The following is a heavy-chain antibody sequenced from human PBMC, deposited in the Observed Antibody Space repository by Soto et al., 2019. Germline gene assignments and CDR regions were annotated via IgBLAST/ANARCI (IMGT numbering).Heavy chain of an antibody. CDR3: ARVVVVLPVDSFDC. J-gene: IGHJ4*02. CDR1: GFTFSNYA. D-gene: IGHD2-2*01. CDR2: IGGSGDST. Sequence: GGSLRLSCAASGFTFSNYAMSWVRQAPGKGLEWVSTIGGSGDSTYYADSVKGRFTISRDNSKNTLYLQMNTLRVEDTALYYCARVVVVLPVDSFDCWGQGTLVTVSS. V-gene: IGHV3-23*01.